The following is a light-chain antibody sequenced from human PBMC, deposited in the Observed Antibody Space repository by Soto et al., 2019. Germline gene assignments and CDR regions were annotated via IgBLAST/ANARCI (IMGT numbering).Light chain of an antibody. CDR3: QQYGSSRIT. J-gene: IGKJ5*01. V-gene: IGKV3-20*01. CDR2: DAS. CDR1: QSVSRSY. Sequence: EIVLTQSPGTLSLSPGERATLSCRASQSVSRSYLAWYQQKPGQAPRLLIYDASSRATGIPDRFSGSGSGTDFTLTISRLEPEDFAVYYCQQYGSSRITFGQGTRLEIK.